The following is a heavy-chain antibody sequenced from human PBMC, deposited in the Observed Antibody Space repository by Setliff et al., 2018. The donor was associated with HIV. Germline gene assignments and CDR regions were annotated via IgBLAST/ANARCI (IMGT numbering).Heavy chain of an antibody. V-gene: IGHV3-21*01. D-gene: IGHD3-3*01. CDR1: GLTFSRYG. CDR3: ARDVSWRVRTYIDY. CDR2: ISSSSRSK. Sequence: GGSLRLSCAVSGLTFSRYGFHWVRQAPGKGLEWVSSISSSSRSKYYGDSVKGRFTISRDNSRNTLYLQMNSLTAEDTAVYYCARDVSWRVRTYIDYWGQGTLVTVSS. J-gene: IGHJ4*02.